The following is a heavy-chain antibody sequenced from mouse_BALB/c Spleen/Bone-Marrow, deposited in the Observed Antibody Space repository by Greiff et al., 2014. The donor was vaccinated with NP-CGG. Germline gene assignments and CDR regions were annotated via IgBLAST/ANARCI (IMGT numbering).Heavy chain of an antibody. V-gene: IGHV7-3*02. J-gene: IGHJ2*01. D-gene: IGHD2-3*01. CDR3: ARDRGLLRFDY. CDR1: GFTFTDYY. Sequence: EVKLQESGGGLVQPGGSLRLSCATSGFTFTDYYMSWVRQPPGKALEWLGFIRNKANGYTTEDSASVKGRFTISRDNSQSILYLQMNTLRAEDSATYYCARDRGLLRFDYWGQGTTLTVSS. CDR2: IRNKANGYTT.